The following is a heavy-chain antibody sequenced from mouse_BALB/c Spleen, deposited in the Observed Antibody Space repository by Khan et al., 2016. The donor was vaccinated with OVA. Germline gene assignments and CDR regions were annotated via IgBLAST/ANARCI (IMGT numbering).Heavy chain of an antibody. CDR2: IWSGGST. V-gene: IGHV2-6-4*01. D-gene: IGHD3-3*01. CDR3: ARNRDGGSYWYFDV. J-gene: IGHJ1*01. Sequence: QVQLKESGPGLVAPSQSLSITCTVSGFSLSRYSVHWVRQPPGKGLEWLGIIWSGGSTDYNSAPKSRLSISKDNSKSQVFLKMNSLQTDDTAMCYCARNRDGGSYWYFDVWGAGTTVTVSS. CDR1: GFSLSRYS.